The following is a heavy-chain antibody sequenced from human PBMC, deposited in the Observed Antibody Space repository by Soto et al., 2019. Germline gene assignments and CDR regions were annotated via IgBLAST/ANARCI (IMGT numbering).Heavy chain of an antibody. J-gene: IGHJ5*02. V-gene: IGHV1-69*13. D-gene: IGHD4-17*01. CDR1: GGTFSSYA. CDR3: ARGYGDYFSNWFDP. Sequence: ASVKVSCKASGGTFSSYAISWVRQAPGQGLEWMGGIIPIFGTANYAQKFQGRVTITADESTSTAYMELSSLRSEDTAVYYCARGYGDYFSNWFDPWGQGTLVTVSS. CDR2: IIPIFGTA.